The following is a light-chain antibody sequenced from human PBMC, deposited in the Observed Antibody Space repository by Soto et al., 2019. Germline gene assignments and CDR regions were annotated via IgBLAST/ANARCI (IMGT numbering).Light chain of an antibody. CDR3: EQTFATSPT. Sequence: DIQMTQSPSSLSASVGDRVILTCRASQTIRTSLTWYKQKPGKAPKLLIYAASTLHSGVPSRVSGSGSGTDFTLSISNLQREDCAPYLCEQTFATSPTVGQGTKVEI. CDR2: AAS. CDR1: QTIRTS. V-gene: IGKV1-39*01. J-gene: IGKJ1*01.